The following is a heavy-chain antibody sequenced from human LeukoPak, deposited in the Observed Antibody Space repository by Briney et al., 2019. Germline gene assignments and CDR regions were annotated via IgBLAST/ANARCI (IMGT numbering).Heavy chain of an antibody. D-gene: IGHD1-1*01. CDR1: DGSISSTIHN. J-gene: IGHJ4*02. CDR2: IYYSVNT. CDR3: AREGGTTRKCDY. Sequence: SETLNLTCIDSDGSISSTIHNLGQINQPPWKGMQWIESIYYSVNTYYNQSLNSRVTISVDASKNQLSRKLSSVTAADTAVYYCAREGGTTRKCDYWGQGTLVTVSS. V-gene: IGHV4-39*02.